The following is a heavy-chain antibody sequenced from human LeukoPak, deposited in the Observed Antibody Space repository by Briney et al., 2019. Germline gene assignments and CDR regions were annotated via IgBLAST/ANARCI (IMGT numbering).Heavy chain of an antibody. CDR2: IIPILGIA. Sequence: ASVTASFTASGGTFSSYAISWVRQAPGQGLEWMGRIIPILGIANYAQKFQGRVTITADKSTSTAYMELSSLRSEDTAVYYCASDYGGNTGFDYWGQGTLVTVSS. CDR3: ASDYGGNTGFDY. D-gene: IGHD4-23*01. J-gene: IGHJ4*02. CDR1: GGTFSSYA. V-gene: IGHV1-69*04.